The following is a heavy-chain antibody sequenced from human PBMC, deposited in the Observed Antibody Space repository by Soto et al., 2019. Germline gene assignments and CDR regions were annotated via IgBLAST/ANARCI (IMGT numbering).Heavy chain of an antibody. J-gene: IGHJ4*02. CDR2: INPNSGGT. V-gene: IGHV1-2*02. CDR3: ARQAKIGDRSQFYFDS. D-gene: IGHD3-16*01. Sequence: ASVKVSCKASGFTFTGHYIHWVRQAPGQGLEWMGWINPNSGGTSYAQKFQGRLTMTTDTSITTAYMELGRLSSDDTAVYYCARQAKIGDRSQFYFDSWGQGTLVTVYS. CDR1: GFTFTGHY.